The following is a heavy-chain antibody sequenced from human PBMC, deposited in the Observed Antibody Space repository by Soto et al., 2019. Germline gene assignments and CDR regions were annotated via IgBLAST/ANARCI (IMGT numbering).Heavy chain of an antibody. CDR2: ISSSSSTI. Sequence: EVQLVESGGGLVQPGGSLRLSCAASGFTFSSYSMNWVRQAPGKGLEWVSYISSSSSTIYYADSVKCRFTISRDNDKNSLYLQMNSLRAEDTAVYYCARGKGGYDAHYYYYMDVWGKGTTVTVSS. CDR3: ARGKGGYDAHYYYYMDV. V-gene: IGHV3-48*01. D-gene: IGHD5-12*01. CDR1: GFTFSSYS. J-gene: IGHJ6*03.